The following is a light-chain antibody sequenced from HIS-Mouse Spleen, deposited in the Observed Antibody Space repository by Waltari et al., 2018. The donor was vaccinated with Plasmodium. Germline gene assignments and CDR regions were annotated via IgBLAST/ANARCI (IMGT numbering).Light chain of an antibody. CDR1: SSDVAGYNY. J-gene: IGLJ1*01. CDR2: DVS. CDR3: CSYAGSYTYV. V-gene: IGLV2-11*01. Sequence: QSALTQPRSVSGSPGQSVTISCPGTSSDVAGYNYVSWYQQHPGKAPKRMIYDVSKRPSGVPDRFSGSKSGNTASLTISGLQAEDEADYYCCSYAGSYTYVFGTGTKVTVL.